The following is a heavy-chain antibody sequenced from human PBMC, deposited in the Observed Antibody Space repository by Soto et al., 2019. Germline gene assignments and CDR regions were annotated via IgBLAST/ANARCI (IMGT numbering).Heavy chain of an antibody. CDR3: AKSMWGSANGMDV. CDR1: GFRFDDYG. Sequence: EVQLVESGGGLVQPGRSLRLSCAASGFRFDDYGMHWVRQVPGKGLEWVSGISYYSGSIGYADSVKGRFTISRDNDKNFRYRQMNSLRVEDTALYYCAKSMWGSANGMDVLGQGTTVTVSS. D-gene: IGHD1-26*01. J-gene: IGHJ6*02. CDR2: ISYYSGSI. V-gene: IGHV3-9*01.